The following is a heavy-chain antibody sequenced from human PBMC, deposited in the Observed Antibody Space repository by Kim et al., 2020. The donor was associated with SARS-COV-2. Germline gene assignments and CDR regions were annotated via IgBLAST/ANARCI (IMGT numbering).Heavy chain of an antibody. Sequence: GGSLRLSCAASGFTFSSYAMSWVRQAPGKGLEWVSAISGSGGSTYYADSVKGRFTISRDNSKNTLYLQMNSLRAEDTAVYYCAKDYPGITFGGVIVEYFDYWGQGTLVTVSS. CDR1: GFTFSSYA. CDR2: ISGSGGST. V-gene: IGHV3-23*01. J-gene: IGHJ4*02. D-gene: IGHD3-16*02. CDR3: AKDYPGITFGGVIVEYFDY.